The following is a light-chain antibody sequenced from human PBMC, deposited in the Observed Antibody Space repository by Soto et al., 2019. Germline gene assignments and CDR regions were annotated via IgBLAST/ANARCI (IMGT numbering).Light chain of an antibody. CDR1: SSDVGSYNF. Sequence: QSVLTQPASVSGSPGQSITISRAGTSSDVGSYNFVSWYQQHPGRAPKLMIYEVAKRPSGVSSRFSGSKSGNTASLTISGLQAEDEADYYCCSYAGTSSYVFGTGTKVTVL. CDR2: EVA. V-gene: IGLV2-23*02. CDR3: CSYAGTSSYV. J-gene: IGLJ1*01.